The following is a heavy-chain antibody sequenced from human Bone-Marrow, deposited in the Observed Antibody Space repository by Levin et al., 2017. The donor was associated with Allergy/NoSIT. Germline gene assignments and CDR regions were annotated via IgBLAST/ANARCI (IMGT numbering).Heavy chain of an antibody. CDR2: ISSSGSTI. V-gene: IGHV3-48*03. Sequence: GESLKISCAASGFTFSSYEMNWVRQAPGKGLEWVSYISSSGSTIYYADSVKGRFTISRDNAKNSLYLQMNSLRAEDTAVYYCASLLYYYDSSGYLDYWGQGTLVTVSS. J-gene: IGHJ4*02. CDR3: ASLLYYYDSSGYLDY. CDR1: GFTFSSYE. D-gene: IGHD3-22*01.